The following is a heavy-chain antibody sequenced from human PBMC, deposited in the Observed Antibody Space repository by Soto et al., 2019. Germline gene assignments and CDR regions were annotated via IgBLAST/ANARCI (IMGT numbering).Heavy chain of an antibody. J-gene: IGHJ4*02. CDR1: SGSISSEQR. V-gene: IGHV4-4*02. CDR2: IHHSGST. CDR3: ARSFGWYAIDH. D-gene: IGHD6-19*01. Sequence: QMQLQESGPGLVKPSETLSLICTVSSGSISSEQRWSWVRQPPGKGLEWIGEIHHSGSTNENPSLRSRVTMSVDKCKSQYSLKLNSVTAADTAVYFCARSFGWYAIDHWGQGTLVIVSS.